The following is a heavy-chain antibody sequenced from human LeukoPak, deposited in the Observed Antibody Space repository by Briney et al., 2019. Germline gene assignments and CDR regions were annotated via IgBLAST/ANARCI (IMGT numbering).Heavy chain of an antibody. J-gene: IGHJ3*02. CDR1: GFAFSSYT. Sequence: GGSLRLSCAASGFAFSSYTMTWVRQAPGKGLEWVSSIGSRSTSIYYADSVRGRFTISRDNAKNSLFLQMNSLRVEDTAVYYCARESSEAFDIWGQGTMVTVSS. CDR2: IGSRSTSI. V-gene: IGHV3-21*01. CDR3: ARESSEAFDI.